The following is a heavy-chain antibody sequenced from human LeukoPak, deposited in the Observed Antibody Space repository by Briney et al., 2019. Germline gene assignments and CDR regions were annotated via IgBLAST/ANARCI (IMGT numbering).Heavy chain of an antibody. Sequence: SGTLSLTCAVSGGSISSSNWWSWVRQPPGKGLEWIGESYHSGSTNYNPSLKSRVTISVDKSKNQFSLKLSSVTAANTAVYYCARENGPPVDSSGYPWAFDIWGQGTMVTVSS. CDR2: SYHSGST. V-gene: IGHV4-4*02. D-gene: IGHD3-22*01. CDR1: GGSISSSNW. CDR3: ARENGPPVDSSGYPWAFDI. J-gene: IGHJ3*02.